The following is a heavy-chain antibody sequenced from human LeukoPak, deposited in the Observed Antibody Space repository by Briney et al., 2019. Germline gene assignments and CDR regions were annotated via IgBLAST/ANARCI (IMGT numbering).Heavy chain of an antibody. CDR2: IYPGDSDT. Sequence: GESLKISCKGSGYSFTSYWIGWVRQMPGKGLEWMGIIYPGDSDTSYSPSFQGQVTISADKSISTAYLQWSSLKASDTAMYYCARHSWRGYSYAGIDYWGQGTLVTVSS. D-gene: IGHD5-18*01. J-gene: IGHJ4*02. CDR3: ARHSWRGYSYAGIDY. V-gene: IGHV5-51*01. CDR1: GYSFTSYW.